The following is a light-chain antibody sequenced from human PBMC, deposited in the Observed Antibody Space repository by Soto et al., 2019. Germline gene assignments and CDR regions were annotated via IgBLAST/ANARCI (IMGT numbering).Light chain of an antibody. CDR1: SSDVGSYDH. CDR2: EVS. V-gene: IGLV2-14*01. J-gene: IGLJ1*01. CDR3: ISYTGSSTSYA. Sequence: QSALTQPASVSGSPGQSITISCSGTSSDVGSYDHVAWYQQFPGKTPKLMIYEVSNRPSGVSSRFSGSKSGNTASLTISGLQAEDEADYYCISYTGSSTSYAFGSGTKVHRP.